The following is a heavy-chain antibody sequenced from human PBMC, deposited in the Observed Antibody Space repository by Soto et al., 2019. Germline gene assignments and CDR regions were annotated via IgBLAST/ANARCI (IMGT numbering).Heavy chain of an antibody. J-gene: IGHJ3*02. Sequence: EVQLVESGGGLVQPGGSLRLSCAASGFTVSSNYMSWVRQAPGKGLEWVSVIYSGGSTYYADSVKGRFTISRDNSKNTLYLQMNSLRAEDTAVYYCARDRGTVTVHHDAFDIWGQGTMVTVSS. V-gene: IGHV3-66*01. CDR3: ARDRGTVTVHHDAFDI. D-gene: IGHD4-17*01. CDR2: IYSGGST. CDR1: GFTVSSNY.